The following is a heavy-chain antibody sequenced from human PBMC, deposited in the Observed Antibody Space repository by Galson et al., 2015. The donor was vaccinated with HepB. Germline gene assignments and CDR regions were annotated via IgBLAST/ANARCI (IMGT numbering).Heavy chain of an antibody. CDR1: GFTFSAYG. Sequence: SLRLSCATSGFTFSAYGMHWVRQAPGKGLEWVAVISYDGSNKYYADSVKGRFTISRDNAKNSLYLQMNSLRAEDTAVYYCARSPHYDILTGYHDAFDIWGQGTMVTVSS. CDR2: ISYDGSNK. D-gene: IGHD3-9*01. V-gene: IGHV3-33*05. J-gene: IGHJ3*02. CDR3: ARSPHYDILTGYHDAFDI.